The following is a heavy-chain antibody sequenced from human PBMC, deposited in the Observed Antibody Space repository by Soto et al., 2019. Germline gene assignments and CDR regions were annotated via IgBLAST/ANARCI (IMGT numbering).Heavy chain of an antibody. J-gene: IGHJ6*02. CDR2: INPSGGST. V-gene: IGHV1-46*03. D-gene: IGHD5-18*01. CDR3: ARDRTHRYCYGRGYYYGMDV. CDR1: GYTFTSYY. Sequence: ASVKVSCKASGYTFTSYYMHWVRQAPGQGLEWMGIINPSGGSTSYAQKFQGRVTMTRDTSTSTVYMELSSLRSEDTAVYYCARDRTHRYCYGRGYYYGMDVWGQGTTVTVSS.